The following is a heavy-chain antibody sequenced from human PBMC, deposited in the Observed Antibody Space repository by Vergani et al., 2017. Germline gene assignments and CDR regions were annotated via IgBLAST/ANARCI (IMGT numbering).Heavy chain of an antibody. CDR3: ARLGLTASRREAPVFDY. Sequence: EVQLMESGGGLVQPGGSIRLSCAASGFTFSNYWMSWVRQAPGKGLEWVANIKEDGSETFYVDSVMGRYTISRDNAKNSLYLQMNSLRAEDTAVYFCARLGLTASRREAPVFDYWGQGSLVTVSS. CDR1: GFTFSNYW. CDR2: IKEDGSET. V-gene: IGHV3-7*01. D-gene: IGHD6-13*01. J-gene: IGHJ4*02.